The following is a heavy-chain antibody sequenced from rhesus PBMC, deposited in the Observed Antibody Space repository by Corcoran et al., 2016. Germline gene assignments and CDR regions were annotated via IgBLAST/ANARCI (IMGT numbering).Heavy chain of an antibody. Sequence: QVQLQESGPGLVKPSETLSLTCDVSGGSISGYYWNWLRHPPGKGLEWIGYIGDSSGSTYYNPSLKSRVTISTDTSKNQFSLKLRSGTAADTAVYYCARKVSSSGGPDYWGQGVLVTVSS. D-gene: IGHD6-37*01. CDR1: GGSISGYY. CDR2: IGDSSGST. CDR3: ARKVSSSGGPDY. J-gene: IGHJ4*01. V-gene: IGHV4-165*02.